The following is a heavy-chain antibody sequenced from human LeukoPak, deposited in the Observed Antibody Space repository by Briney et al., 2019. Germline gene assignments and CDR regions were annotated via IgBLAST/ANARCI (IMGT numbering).Heavy chain of an antibody. Sequence: GGSLRLSCAASGFTFSSYEMNWVRQAPGKGLEWVSYISSSGSTIYYADSVKGRFTISRDNAKNSLYLQMNSLRAEDTAVYYCASHYYYGSGTEEYWGQGTLVTVSS. CDR2: ISSSGSTI. CDR3: ASHYYYGSGTEEY. V-gene: IGHV3-48*03. CDR1: GFTFSSYE. J-gene: IGHJ4*02. D-gene: IGHD3-10*01.